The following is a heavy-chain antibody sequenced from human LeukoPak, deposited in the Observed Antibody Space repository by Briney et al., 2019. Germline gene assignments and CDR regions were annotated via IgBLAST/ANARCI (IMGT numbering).Heavy chain of an antibody. V-gene: IGHV4-61*02. CDR2: IYTSGST. CDR1: GGSISSGSYY. CDR3: ARAFFRGNPAATSNWFDP. Sequence: NPSETLSLTCTVAGGSISSGSYYWSWIRQPAGKGLEWIGRIYTSGSTNYNPSLKSRVTMSVDTSKNQFSLKLSSVTAADTAVYYCARAFFRGNPAATSNWFDPWGQGTLVTVSS. D-gene: IGHD2-2*01. J-gene: IGHJ5*02.